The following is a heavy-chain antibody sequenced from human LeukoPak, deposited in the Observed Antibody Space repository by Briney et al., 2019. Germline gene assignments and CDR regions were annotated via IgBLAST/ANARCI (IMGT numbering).Heavy chain of an antibody. J-gene: IGHJ4*02. Sequence: PGGSLRLSCAASGFTFSSYAMHWVRQAPGKGLEYVSAISSNGGSTYHANSVKGRFTISRDNSKNTLYLQMGSLRAEDMAVYYCARDEALDYWGQGTLVTVSS. CDR3: ARDEALDY. CDR2: ISSNGGST. CDR1: GFTFSSYA. V-gene: IGHV3-64*01.